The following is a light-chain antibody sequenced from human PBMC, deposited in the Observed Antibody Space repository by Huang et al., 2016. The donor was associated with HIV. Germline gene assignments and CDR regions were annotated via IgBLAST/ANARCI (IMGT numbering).Light chain of an antibody. J-gene: IGKJ4*01. CDR3: QQRVNGLT. Sequence: EIVLTQSPATLSFFPGQRVSLSCRASQNINIHLAWYQQRPGQPPRLLIYDASSRVPGVAARFSGSGSGTYFTLTISSLESEDFATYYCQQRVNGLTFGGGTKV. CDR1: QNINIH. CDR2: DAS. V-gene: IGKV3-11*01.